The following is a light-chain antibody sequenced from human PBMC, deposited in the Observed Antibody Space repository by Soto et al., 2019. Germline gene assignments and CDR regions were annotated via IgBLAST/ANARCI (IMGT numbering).Light chain of an antibody. CDR1: QSISDT. J-gene: IGKJ4*01. CDR3: QQYGSSPLT. V-gene: IGKV3-20*01. Sequence: IVIAPSSATLSVSPGGRATLSCRASQSISDTLAWYQQKPGQAPKVLIYRASSRATGIPDRFSGSGSGTDFTLTISRLEPEDFAVYYCQQYGSSPLTFGGGTKVDIK. CDR2: RAS.